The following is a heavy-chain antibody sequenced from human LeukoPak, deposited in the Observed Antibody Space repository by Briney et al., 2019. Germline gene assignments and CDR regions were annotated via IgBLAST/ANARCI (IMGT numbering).Heavy chain of an antibody. D-gene: IGHD3-9*01. V-gene: IGHV3-21*01. J-gene: IGHJ4*02. Sequence: GGSLRLSCAASGFTFNTYTMNWVRQAPGKGLEWVSSITASSTAIYSADSVRGRFTISRDNAKNFLYLQMNSLRAEDTAVYYCARTYYDILTGYNPYFDYWGQGILVTVSS. CDR3: ARTYYDILTGYNPYFDY. CDR2: ITASSTAI. CDR1: GFTFNTYT.